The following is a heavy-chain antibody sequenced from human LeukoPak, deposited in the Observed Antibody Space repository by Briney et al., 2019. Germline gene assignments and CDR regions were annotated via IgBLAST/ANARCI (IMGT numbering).Heavy chain of an antibody. J-gene: IGHJ4*02. CDR2: INPNSGGT. Sequence: ASVKVSCKASGYTFTSYYMHWVRQAPGQGLEWMGWINPNSGGTNYAQKFQGRVTMTRDTSISTAYMELSRLRSDDTAVYYCARDRVDDSSGYYQRPFDYWGQGTLVTVSS. V-gene: IGHV1-2*02. CDR1: GYTFTSYY. D-gene: IGHD3-22*01. CDR3: ARDRVDDSSGYYQRPFDY.